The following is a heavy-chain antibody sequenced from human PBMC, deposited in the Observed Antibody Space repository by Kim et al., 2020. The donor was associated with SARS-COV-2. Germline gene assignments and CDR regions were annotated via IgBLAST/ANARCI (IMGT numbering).Heavy chain of an antibody. D-gene: IGHD6-13*01. J-gene: IGHJ3*02. CDR2: IIPIFGRA. CDR3: ARDRIAAAGTMGDAFDI. CDR1: GGTFSSYA. V-gene: IGHV1-69*13. Sequence: SVKVSCKASGGTFSSYAISWVRQAPGQGLEWMGGIIPIFGRANYAQKFQGRVTITADESTSTAYMELSSLRSEDTAVYYCARDRIAAAGTMGDAFDIWGQGTMVTVSS.